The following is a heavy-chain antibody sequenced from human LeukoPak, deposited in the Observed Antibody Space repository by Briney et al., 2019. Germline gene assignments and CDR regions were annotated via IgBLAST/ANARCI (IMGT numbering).Heavy chain of an antibody. CDR2: ISGSGGST. CDR1: GFTFSTCA. CDR3: ATGQLMVLDNWFDP. Sequence: PGGSLRLSCTASGFTFSTCAMSWVRQAPGEGLEGGSGISGSGGSTYHAASVKGRSTISRDHSKHTLYLQMNSLRAADPAVYYCATGQLMVLDNWFDPWGQGTLVTVSS. J-gene: IGHJ5*02. V-gene: IGHV3-23*01. D-gene: IGHD6-19*01.